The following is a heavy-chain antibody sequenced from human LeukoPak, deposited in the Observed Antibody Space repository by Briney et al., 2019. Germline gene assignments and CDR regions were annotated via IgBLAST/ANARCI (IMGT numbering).Heavy chain of an antibody. Sequence: SETLSLTXTVSGGSISSYYWSWIRQPPGKGLEWIGYIYYSGSTNYNPSLKSRVTISVDTSKNQFSLKLSSVTAADTAVYYCARAARLQLGLDYWGQGTLVTVSS. D-gene: IGHD1-1*01. CDR3: ARAARLQLGLDY. CDR2: IYYSGST. V-gene: IGHV4-59*01. J-gene: IGHJ4*02. CDR1: GGSISSYY.